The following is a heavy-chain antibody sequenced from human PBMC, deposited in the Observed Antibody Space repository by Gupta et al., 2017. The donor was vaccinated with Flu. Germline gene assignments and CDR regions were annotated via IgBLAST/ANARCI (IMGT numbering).Heavy chain of an antibody. CDR2: INSDGSIT. CDR1: GFTFSSYW. Sequence: EVQLVESGGGLVQPGGSLRLSCAASGFTFSSYWMHWVRQAPGKGLVWVSRINSDGSITNYADSVKGRFTISRDNAKNTLYLQMNSLRAEDTAVYYCARRYCTGGGCNSGWYFDRWGRGTLVTVSS. V-gene: IGHV3-74*01. J-gene: IGHJ2*01. CDR3: ARRYCTGGGCNSGWYFDR. D-gene: IGHD2-15*01.